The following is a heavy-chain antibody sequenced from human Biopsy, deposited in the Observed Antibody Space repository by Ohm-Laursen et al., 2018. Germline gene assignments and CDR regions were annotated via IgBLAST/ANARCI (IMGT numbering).Heavy chain of an antibody. CDR3: ARNTGWYGDLYYFDY. CDR1: GYSFTSYY. Sequence: AASVKVSCKASGYSFTSYYMHWVRQAPGQGLEWMGMINPSGSTTSYPQIFQGRVTMTRYTSKSTVYMELSSLRSADTAVYFCARNTGWYGDLYYFDYWGQGTLVTVSS. D-gene: IGHD6-19*01. V-gene: IGHV1-46*01. J-gene: IGHJ4*02. CDR2: INPSGSTT.